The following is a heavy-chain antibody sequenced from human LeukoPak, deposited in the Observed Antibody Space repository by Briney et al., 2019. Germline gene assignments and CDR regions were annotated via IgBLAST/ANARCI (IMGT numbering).Heavy chain of an antibody. J-gene: IGHJ4*02. D-gene: IGHD3-22*01. CDR3: ARELDLVYYDSSGNDY. CDR2: LNSSCSTI. CDR1: GFTFSRYE. V-gene: IGHV3-48*03. Sequence: GRSLRLSRAASGFTFSRYEMNWARQAPGKALEWISYLNSSCSTIYYADSMKSRFTISRDNAKNTLYLQMNSLRAEDTAVYYCARELDLVYYDSSGNDYWGQGSLVTVPS.